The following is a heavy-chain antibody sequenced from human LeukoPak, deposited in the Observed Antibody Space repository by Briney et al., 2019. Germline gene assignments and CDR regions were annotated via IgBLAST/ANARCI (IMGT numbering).Heavy chain of an antibody. CDR1: GFPFSGYW. Sequence: GGPLRLSCAASGFPFSGYWVSWLRQAPGEGLEWVANIGQDGSEKYYVDSVKGRFTISRDNAKNSLYLQMNSLRAEDTAVFYCARVRSGYYFDYWGQGTLVIVSS. J-gene: IGHJ4*02. CDR2: IGQDGSEK. V-gene: IGHV3-7*01. CDR3: ARVRSGYYFDY. D-gene: IGHD3-9*01.